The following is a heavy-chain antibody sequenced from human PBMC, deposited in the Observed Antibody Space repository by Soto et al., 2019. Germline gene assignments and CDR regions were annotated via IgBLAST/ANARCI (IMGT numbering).Heavy chain of an antibody. CDR2: ISGSGGST. V-gene: IGHV3-23*01. D-gene: IGHD3-10*01. CDR3: AKESMVRGVTTDY. J-gene: IGHJ4*02. Sequence: EVQLLESGGGLLQAGGSLRLSCAASGFTLSSYAMSWVRQAPGKGLEWVLAISGSGGSTYYADSVKGRFTISRDNSKNTLYLQMNSLRAEDTAVYYCAKESMVRGVTTDYWGQGTLVTVPS. CDR1: GFTLSSYA.